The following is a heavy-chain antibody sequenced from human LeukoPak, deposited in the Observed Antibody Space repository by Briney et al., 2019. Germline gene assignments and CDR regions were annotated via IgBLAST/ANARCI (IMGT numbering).Heavy chain of an antibody. CDR1: GYTFTSFG. J-gene: IGHJ4*02. CDR2: ISAYNGNT. Sequence: ASVKVSCKASGYTFTSFGISWVRQAPGQGLEWMGWISAYNGNTNYTQKLQGRVTMTTDTSTSTAYMELRSLRSDDTAVYYCARVYRPGLVADGFDYWAQGTLVTVSS. CDR3: ARVYRPGLVADGFDY. D-gene: IGHD2-15*01. V-gene: IGHV1-18*01.